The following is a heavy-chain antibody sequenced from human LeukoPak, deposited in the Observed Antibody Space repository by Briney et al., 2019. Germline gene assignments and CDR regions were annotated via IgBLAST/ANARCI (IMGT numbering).Heavy chain of an antibody. V-gene: IGHV4-61*01. D-gene: IGHD2-15*01. CDR1: GGSVSSGSYY. CDR3: ASTQIVVVVAATPLVYNWFDP. Sequence: SETLSLTCTVSGGSVSSGSYYWSWIRQPPGKGLEWIGYIYNSGSTNYNPSLKSRVTISVDTSKNQFSLKLSSVTAADTAVYYCASTQIVVVVAATPLVYNWFDPWGQGTLVTVSS. J-gene: IGHJ5*02. CDR2: IYNSGST.